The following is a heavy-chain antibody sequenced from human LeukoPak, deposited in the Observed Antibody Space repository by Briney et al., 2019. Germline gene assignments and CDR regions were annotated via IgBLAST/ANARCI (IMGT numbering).Heavy chain of an antibody. V-gene: IGHV3-30*02. J-gene: IGHJ6*03. D-gene: IGHD2-2*01. CDR1: GFTFSSYG. CDR2: IRYDGSNK. CDR3: AKDTYCSSTSCYGGNYYYYMDV. Sequence: GGSLRLSCAASGFTFSSYGMHWVRQAPGKGLEWVAFIRYDGSNKYYADSVKGRFTISRDNSKNTLYLQMNSLRAEDTAVYYCAKDTYCSSTSCYGGNYYYYMDVWGKGTTVTISS.